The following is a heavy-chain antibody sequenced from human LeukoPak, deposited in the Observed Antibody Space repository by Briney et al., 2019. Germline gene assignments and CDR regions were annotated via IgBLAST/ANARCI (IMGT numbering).Heavy chain of an antibody. CDR3: ARGPFPHPYYYMDV. Sequence: ASVKLSCKASGYTFTGYYMHWVRQAPGQGLEWMGWINPNSGGTNYAQKFQGRVTMTRDTSISTAYMELSRLRSEDTAVYYCARGPFPHPYYYMDVWGKGTTVTISS. V-gene: IGHV1-2*02. CDR1: GYTFTGYY. D-gene: IGHD3-16*01. J-gene: IGHJ6*03. CDR2: INPNSGGT.